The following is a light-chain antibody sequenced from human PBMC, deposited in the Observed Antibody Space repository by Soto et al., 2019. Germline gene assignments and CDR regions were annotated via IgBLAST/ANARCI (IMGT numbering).Light chain of an antibody. Sequence: VLTQSPGTLSLSPGERATLACRASESVSSSYVAWYQQKTGPAPRLLIYDASNRATGIPDRFSGSGSGTDFTLTITRLEPEDFAVYYCQQYQSLTFGGGTKVDIK. J-gene: IGKJ4*01. CDR3: QQYQSLT. V-gene: IGKV3-20*01. CDR1: ESVSSSY. CDR2: DAS.